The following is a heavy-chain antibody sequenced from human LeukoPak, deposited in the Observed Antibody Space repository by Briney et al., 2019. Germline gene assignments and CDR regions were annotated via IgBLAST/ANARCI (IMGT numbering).Heavy chain of an antibody. CDR3: ARLVPTVTTSDFWDGIDV. CDR2: IYFSGST. CDR1: GGSISSYY. Sequence: SETLSLTCAVSGGSISSYYWRWLRQPPGKGLEWIGYIYFSGSTNYNPSLKSRVTISVDTSKNQFSLKLSSVTAADKAVYYCARLVPTVTTSDFWDGIDVWGQGTTVTVSS. V-gene: IGHV4-59*08. D-gene: IGHD4-17*01. J-gene: IGHJ6*02.